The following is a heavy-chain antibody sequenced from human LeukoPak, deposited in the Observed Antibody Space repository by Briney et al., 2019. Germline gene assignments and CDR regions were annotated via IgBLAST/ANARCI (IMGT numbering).Heavy chain of an antibody. J-gene: IGHJ5*02. D-gene: IGHD2-2*01. CDR2: IYYSGST. Sequence: SETLSLTCTVSGGSISSGGYYWSWIRQHPGKGLEWIGYIYYSGSTYYNSPLKSRVTISVDTSKNQFSLKLRSVTAADTAVYYCARYGVVVPAASPGFDPWGQGTLVTVSS. V-gene: IGHV4-31*03. CDR1: GGSISSGGYY. CDR3: ARYGVVVPAASPGFDP.